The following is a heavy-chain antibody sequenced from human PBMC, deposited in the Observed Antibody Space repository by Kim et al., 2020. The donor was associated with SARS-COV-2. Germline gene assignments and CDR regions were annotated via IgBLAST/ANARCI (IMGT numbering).Heavy chain of an antibody. V-gene: IGHV3-49*03. J-gene: IGHJ4*02. Sequence: GGSLRLSCTASGFTFNNWAVSWFRQPPGKGPEWVGFMRSRSLGGTTFYAPSVEGRFTISGDDSNNIAYLQLSSLQTDDTGVYFCSRVGSGRYLDDGTPVGARDYWGQGTLVTVSS. CDR2: MRSRSLGGTT. CDR3: SRVGSGRYLDDGTPVGARDY. CDR1: GFTFNNWA. D-gene: IGHD1-26*01.